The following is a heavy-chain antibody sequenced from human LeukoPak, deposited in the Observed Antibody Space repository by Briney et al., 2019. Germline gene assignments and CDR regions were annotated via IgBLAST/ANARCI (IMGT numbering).Heavy chain of an antibody. Sequence: GGSLRLSCAASGFXFSSYWISWVRQAPGKGLEWVAYIKQDGSEKYYVDSVKGRFTISRDNAKNSLYLQMNSLRAEDTAVYYCARDRALLWFGELSRGGAFDIWGQGTMVTVSS. D-gene: IGHD3-10*01. CDR3: ARDRALLWFGELSRGGAFDI. V-gene: IGHV3-7*04. CDR2: IKQDGSEK. J-gene: IGHJ3*02. CDR1: GFXFSSYW.